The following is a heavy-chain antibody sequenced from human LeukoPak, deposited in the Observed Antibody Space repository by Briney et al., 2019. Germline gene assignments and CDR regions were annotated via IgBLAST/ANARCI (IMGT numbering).Heavy chain of an antibody. Sequence: PSETLSLTCTVSGGSISSGGYYWSWIRQPPGKGLEWIGYIYHSGSTYYNPSLKSRVTISVDRSKNQFSLKLSSVTATDTAVYYCAGPPTSVVVPANYYYYYYMDVWGKGTTVTVSS. V-gene: IGHV4-30-2*01. CDR3: AGPPTSVVVPANYYYYYYMDV. CDR1: GGSISSGGYY. J-gene: IGHJ6*03. CDR2: IYHSGST. D-gene: IGHD2-2*01.